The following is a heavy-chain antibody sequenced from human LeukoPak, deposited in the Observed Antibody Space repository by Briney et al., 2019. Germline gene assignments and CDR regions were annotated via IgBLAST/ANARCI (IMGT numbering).Heavy chain of an antibody. D-gene: IGHD1-14*01. V-gene: IGHV1-18*04. CDR1: GYTFTSYG. CDR2: ICAYNGNK. Sequence: ASVKVSCTASGYTFTSYGISRVWQAPGQGLEWMGWICAYNGNKNYAQKDEGRVSMPTDASTSTAYMEVRSQRADDTAVYYCARVGLKGKVENHVDYGGRGTVDSVSS. CDR3: ARVGLKGKVENHVDY. J-gene: IGHJ4*02.